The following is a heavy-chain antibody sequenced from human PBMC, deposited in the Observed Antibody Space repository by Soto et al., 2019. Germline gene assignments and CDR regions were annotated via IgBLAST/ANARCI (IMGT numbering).Heavy chain of an antibody. V-gene: IGHV4-34*01. CDR1: CASFCGYY. CDR2: INHSGST. Sequence: SVTLSLTCAVNCASFCGYYWSWMRQASWKGLEWIGEINHSGSTNYNPSLKSRITISVDTSKNQFSLKLSSVTAADTAVYYCARGSYDFWSGYYRHYYGMDVWGQGTTVS. D-gene: IGHD3-3*01. CDR3: ARGSYDFWSGYYRHYYGMDV. J-gene: IGHJ6*02.